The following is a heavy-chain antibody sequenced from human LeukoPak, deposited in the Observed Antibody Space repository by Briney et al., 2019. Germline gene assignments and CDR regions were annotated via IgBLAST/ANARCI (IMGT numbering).Heavy chain of an antibody. CDR3: AKDRGYFEVFEY. CDR2: IGGSGKNI. D-gene: IGHD3-9*01. V-gene: IGHV3-23*01. Sequence: GSLRLSCAASRFTFTNYVMGWVRQAPGRGLDWVAGIGGSGKNIYYADSVKGRFTIFRDNSKNTLYLQMNSLRAEDTAVYYCAKDRGYFEVFEYWGQGTLVTVSS. J-gene: IGHJ4*02. CDR1: RFTFTNYV.